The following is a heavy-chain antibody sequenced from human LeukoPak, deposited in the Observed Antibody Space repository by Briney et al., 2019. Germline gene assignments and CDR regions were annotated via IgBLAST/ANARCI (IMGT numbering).Heavy chain of an antibody. Sequence: PSQTLSLTCTVSGGSISSGSYYWSWIRQPAGKGLEWIGRIYTSGSTNYNPSLKSRVTISVDTSKNQFSLKLSSVTAADTAVYYCARLSSSWFEKDYGGQGTLVTVS. CDR1: GGSISSGSYY. V-gene: IGHV4-61*02. J-gene: IGHJ4*02. CDR3: ARLSSSWFEKDY. D-gene: IGHD6-13*01. CDR2: IYTSGST.